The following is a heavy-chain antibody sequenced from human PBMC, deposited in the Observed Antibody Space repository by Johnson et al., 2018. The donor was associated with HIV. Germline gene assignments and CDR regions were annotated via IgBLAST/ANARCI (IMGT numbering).Heavy chain of an antibody. CDR1: QFTFSFYY. V-gene: IGHV3-25*03. Sequence: VQLVESGGGLAKPAWSPRLSCAASQFTFSFYYINCVRQAPGNGLELVGQVNPNGGTTYLIDSGKDRFNISRDNAKNTLHLQMNSLKTEDTAVYYCAKGYSSSWYVNTDAFDMWGQGTMVTVSS. CDR3: AKGYSSSWYVNTDAFDM. J-gene: IGHJ3*02. CDR2: VNPNGGTT. D-gene: IGHD6-13*01.